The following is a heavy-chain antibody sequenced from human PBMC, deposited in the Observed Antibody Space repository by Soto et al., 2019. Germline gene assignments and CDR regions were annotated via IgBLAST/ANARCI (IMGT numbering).Heavy chain of an antibody. CDR3: ARDRAEHLNPYGFWSGYPVWVFDY. Sequence: GGSLRLSCAASGFTFSDYYMSWIRQAPGKGLEWVSYISSSGSTIYYADSVKGRFTISRDNAKNSLYLQMNSLRAEDTAVYYCARDRAEHLNPYGFWSGYPVWVFDYWGQGTLVTVSS. V-gene: IGHV3-11*01. J-gene: IGHJ4*02. CDR2: ISSSGSTI. CDR1: GFTFSDYY. D-gene: IGHD3-3*01.